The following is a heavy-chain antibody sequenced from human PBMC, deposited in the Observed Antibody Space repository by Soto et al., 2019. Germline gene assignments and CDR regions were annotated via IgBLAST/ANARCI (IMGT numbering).Heavy chain of an antibody. J-gene: IGHJ6*02. Sequence: LRLSCAASGFTFSSYSMNWVRQAPGKGLEWVSSISSSSSYIYYADSVKGRFTISRDNAKNSLYLQMNSLRAEDTAVYYCARDRIAAAGRFYCYSYYCMDFRDQGPTVTVSS. CDR1: GFTFSSYS. V-gene: IGHV3-21*01. CDR2: ISSSSSYI. D-gene: IGHD6-13*01. CDR3: ARDRIAAAGRFYCYSYYCMDF.